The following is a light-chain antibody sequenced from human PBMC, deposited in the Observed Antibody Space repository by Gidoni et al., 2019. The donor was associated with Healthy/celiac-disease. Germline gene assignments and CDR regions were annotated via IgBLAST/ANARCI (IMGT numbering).Light chain of an antibody. J-gene: IGLJ2*01. V-gene: IGLV3-21*04. CDR3: QVWDSSSDHLV. CDR1: NIGSKS. CDR2: YDS. Sequence: SYVLTQPPSVSVAPGKTARITCGGNNIGSKSVHWYQQKPGQAPVLVIYYDSDRPSGIPERFSGSNSGNTDTLTISRVEAGDEADYYCQVWDSSSDHLVFGGGTKLTVL.